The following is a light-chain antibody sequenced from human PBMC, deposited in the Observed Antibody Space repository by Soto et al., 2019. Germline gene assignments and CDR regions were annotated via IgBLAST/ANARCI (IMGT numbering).Light chain of an antibody. CDR2: DVT. J-gene: IGLJ1*01. CDR3: CSHSASYTFV. V-gene: IGLV2-11*01. CDR1: SSDVGGYNC. Sequence: QSVLTQPRSVSGSPGQSVTISCTGTSSDVGGYNCVSWCQQHPGKAPQLIIYDVTQRPSGVPDRFSGSKSGNTASLGISGLQAEDEADYYCCSHSASYTFVFGTGTKVTVL.